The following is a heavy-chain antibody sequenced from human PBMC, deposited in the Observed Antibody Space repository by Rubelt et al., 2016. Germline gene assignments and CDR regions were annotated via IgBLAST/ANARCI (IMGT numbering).Heavy chain of an antibody. J-gene: IGHJ4*02. D-gene: IGHD2-8*01. V-gene: IGHV3-30*04. CDR3: ARDGYCANDFCSPAFDY. CDR1: GFTFSSYA. CDR2: ISYDGSNK. Sequence: LSCAASGFTFSSYAMHWVRQAPGKGLEWVAVISYDGSNKYYADSVKGRFTISRDNAKNSLYLQMNSLRAEDTAVYICARDGYCANDFCSPAFDYWGQGILVTVSS.